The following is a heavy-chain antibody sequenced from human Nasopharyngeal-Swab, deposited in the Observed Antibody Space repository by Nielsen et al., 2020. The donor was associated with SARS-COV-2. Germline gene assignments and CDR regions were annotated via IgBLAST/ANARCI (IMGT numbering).Heavy chain of an antibody. V-gene: IGHV3-7*01. Sequence: GGSLRLSCAASGFTFSSYWMSWVRQAPGKGLEWVANIKQDGSEKYYVDSVKGRFTISRDNAENSLYLQMNSLRAEDTAVYYCARDFLLDRVPNWFDPWGQGTLVTVSS. CDR2: IKQDGSEK. CDR3: ARDFLLDRVPNWFDP. CDR1: GFTFSSYW. D-gene: IGHD2-2*03. J-gene: IGHJ5*02.